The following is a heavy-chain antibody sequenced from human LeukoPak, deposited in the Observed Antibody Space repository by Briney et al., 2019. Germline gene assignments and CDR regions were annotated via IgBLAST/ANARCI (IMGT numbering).Heavy chain of an antibody. CDR3: ARRIVVVENWFDP. Sequence: PSETLSLTCAVYGGSFSGYYWSWIRQPPGKGLEWIGEINHSGSTNYNPSLKSRVTISVDTSKNQFSLKLSSVTAADTAVYYCARRIVVVENWFDPWGQGTLVTVSS. V-gene: IGHV4-34*01. CDR2: INHSGST. J-gene: IGHJ5*02. D-gene: IGHD2-15*01. CDR1: GGSFSGYY.